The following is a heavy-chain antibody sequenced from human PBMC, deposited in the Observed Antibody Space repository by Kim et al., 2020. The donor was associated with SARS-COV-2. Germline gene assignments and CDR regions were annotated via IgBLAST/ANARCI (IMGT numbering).Heavy chain of an antibody. J-gene: IGHJ6*02. CDR3: AYDRRIGVDRHGMDF. D-gene: IGHD6-19*01. Sequence: SETLSLTCAVSGGSISSSNWWSWVRQPPGKGLEWIGEIYHSGSTNYNPSLKSRVTISVDKSKNQFSLKLSSVTAADTAVYYCAYDRRIGVDRHGMDFWGQGTTVTVSS. V-gene: IGHV4-4*02. CDR1: GGSISSSNW. CDR2: IYHSGST.